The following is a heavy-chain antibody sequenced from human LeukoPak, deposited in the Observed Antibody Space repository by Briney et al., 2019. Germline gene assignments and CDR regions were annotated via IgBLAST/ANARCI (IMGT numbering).Heavy chain of an antibody. CDR2: INHSGST. D-gene: IGHD3-22*01. V-gene: IGHV4-34*01. Sequence: MASETLSLTCAVYGGSFSGYYWSWIRQPPGKGLEWIGEINHSGSTNYNPSLKSRVTISVDTSKNQFSLKLSSVTAADTAVYYCARGGYYYDSSGYSLDYWGQGTLVTVSS. CDR1: GGSFSGYY. CDR3: ARGGYYYDSSGYSLDY. J-gene: IGHJ4*02.